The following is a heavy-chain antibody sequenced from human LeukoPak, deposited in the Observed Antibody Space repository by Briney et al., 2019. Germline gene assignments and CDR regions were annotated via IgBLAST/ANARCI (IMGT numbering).Heavy chain of an antibody. V-gene: IGHV4-39*01. J-gene: IGHJ3*02. CDR2: MYYSGST. Sequence: SETLSLTCSVSGGSISRSSYYWSCIRQPPGKGLEWTGSMYYSGSTYYDPSLKSRVSISVDTSKNQFSLKLSSVTATDTAVYYCGRHYDSSGNGAVHIWGRGTMVTVSS. D-gene: IGHD3-22*01. CDR3: GRHYDSSGNGAVHI. CDR1: GGSISRSSYY.